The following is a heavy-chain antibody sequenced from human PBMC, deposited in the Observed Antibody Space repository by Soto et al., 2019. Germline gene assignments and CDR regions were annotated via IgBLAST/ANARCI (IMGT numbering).Heavy chain of an antibody. V-gene: IGHV3-30-3*01. J-gene: IGHJ4*02. CDR3: ARTGTVGFGELSGYFDY. Sequence: QVQLVESGGGVVQPGRSLRLSCAASGFTFSSYAMHWVRQAPGKGLEWVAVISYDGSNKYYADSVKGRFTISRDNSKNTLYLQMNSLRAEDTAVYYCARTGTVGFGELSGYFDYWGQGTLVTVSS. CDR1: GFTFSSYA. D-gene: IGHD3-10*01. CDR2: ISYDGSNK.